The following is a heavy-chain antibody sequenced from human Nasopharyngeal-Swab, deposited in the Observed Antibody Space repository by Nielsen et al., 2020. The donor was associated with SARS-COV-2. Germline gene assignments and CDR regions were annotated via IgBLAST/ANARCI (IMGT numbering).Heavy chain of an antibody. CDR3: ARTPPGIAAAGYFDY. J-gene: IGHJ4*02. V-gene: IGHV4-4*02. Sequence: SETLSLTCGVSGGSISSNNWWSWVRQPPGKGLEWIGEIYHSGSTNYNPSLESRVTISANKSRNQFSLKLTSVTAADPAVYYCARTPPGIAAAGYFDYWGQGTLVTVSS. CDR2: IYHSGST. D-gene: IGHD6-13*01. CDR1: GGSISSNNW.